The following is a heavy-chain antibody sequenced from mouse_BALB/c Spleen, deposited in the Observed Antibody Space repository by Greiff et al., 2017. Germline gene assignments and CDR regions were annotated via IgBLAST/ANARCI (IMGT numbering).Heavy chain of an antibody. CDR2: ISYSGST. Sequence: VQLKQSGPGLVKPSQSLSLTCTVTGYSITSDYAWNWIRQFPGNKLEWMGYISYSGSTSYNPSLKSRISITRDTSKNQFFLQLNSVTTEDTATYYCARWVVGFDYWGQGTTLTVSS. J-gene: IGHJ2*01. D-gene: IGHD1-1*01. CDR3: ARWVVGFDY. CDR1: GYSITSDYA. V-gene: IGHV3-2*02.